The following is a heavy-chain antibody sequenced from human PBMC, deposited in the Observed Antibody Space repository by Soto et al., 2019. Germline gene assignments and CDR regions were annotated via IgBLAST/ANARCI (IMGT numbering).Heavy chain of an antibody. D-gene: IGHD3-10*01. J-gene: IGHJ5*02. V-gene: IGHV4-39*07. CDR2: IYYSGST. Sequence: SETLSLTCTVSGGSISSSSYYWGWIRQPPGKGLEWIGSIYYSGSTYYNPSLKSRVTISVDTSKNQFSLKLCSVTAADTAVYYCARATQGMVRGVIVPWFDPWGQGTQVTVS. CDR3: ARATQGMVRGVIVPWFDP. CDR1: GGSISSSSYY.